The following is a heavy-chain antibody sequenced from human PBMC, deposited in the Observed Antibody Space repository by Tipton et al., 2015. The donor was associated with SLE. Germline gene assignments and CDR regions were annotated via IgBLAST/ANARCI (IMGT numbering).Heavy chain of an antibody. Sequence: LRLSCAVYGGSFSGYYWSWIRQPPGKGLEWIGEINHSGSTNYNPSLKSRLPISVDTSKNQFSLKLSSVTAADTAVYYCASLRTEYYYGSRADYWGQGTLVTVSS. D-gene: IGHD3-10*01. CDR3: ASLRTEYYYGSRADY. CDR2: INHSGST. V-gene: IGHV4-34*01. CDR1: GGSFSGYY. J-gene: IGHJ4*02.